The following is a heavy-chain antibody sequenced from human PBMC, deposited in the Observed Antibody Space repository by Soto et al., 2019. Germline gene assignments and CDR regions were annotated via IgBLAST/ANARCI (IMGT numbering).Heavy chain of an antibody. CDR3: ARGSGYSYGPVWY. J-gene: IGHJ4*02. CDR2: IYYSGST. CDR1: GGSISSYY. D-gene: IGHD5-18*01. V-gene: IGHV4-59*01. Sequence: SETLSLTCTVSGGSISSYYWSWIRQPPGKGLEWIGYIYYSGSTNYNPSLKSRVTISVDTSKNQFSLKLSSVTAADTAVYYCARGSGYSYGPVWYWGQGTLVTVSS.